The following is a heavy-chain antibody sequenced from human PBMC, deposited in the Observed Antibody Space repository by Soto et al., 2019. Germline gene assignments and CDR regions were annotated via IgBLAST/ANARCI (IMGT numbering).Heavy chain of an antibody. CDR1: GFTFSSFG. CDR3: AKDRGWSSADLDY. D-gene: IGHD6-19*01. J-gene: IGHJ4*02. Sequence: PGGSLRLSCAASGFTFSSFGMHWVRQAPSKGLEWVALISYDGSNKYYADSVKGRFTISRDKSKNTLYLQMNSLRAEDTAVYYCAKDRGWSSADLDYWGQGTLVTVSS. V-gene: IGHV3-30*18. CDR2: ISYDGSNK.